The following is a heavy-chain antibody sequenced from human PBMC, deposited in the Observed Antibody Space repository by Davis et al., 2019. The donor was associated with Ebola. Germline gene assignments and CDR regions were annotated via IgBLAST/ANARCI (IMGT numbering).Heavy chain of an antibody. J-gene: IGHJ4*02. V-gene: IGHV1-8*01. D-gene: IGHD5-18*01. CDR2: MNPKSGNT. Sequence: ASVKVSCKASGYTFTTYDINWVRQAPGQGLEWMGWMNPKSGNTGYAQNFQGRVTITKDTSKNQVVLTMTNMEPADTATYYCAHSGSTYNYGLGFWGQGTLVTVSS. CDR3: AHSGSTYNYGLGF. CDR1: GYTFTTYD.